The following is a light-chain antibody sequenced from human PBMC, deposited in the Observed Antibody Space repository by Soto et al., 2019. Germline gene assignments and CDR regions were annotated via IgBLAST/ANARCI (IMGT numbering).Light chain of an antibody. CDR2: GAS. J-gene: IGKJ4*01. CDR3: QQYNNWLT. V-gene: IGKV3-15*01. CDR1: QSVSSY. Sequence: EIVMTQSPATLSVSPGERATLSCRASQSVSSYLAWYQQKPGQAPRLLIYGASTRATGIPTRFSGSGSGTEITITISSLQYEDFAGYYYQQYNNWLTFGGGTKLEIK.